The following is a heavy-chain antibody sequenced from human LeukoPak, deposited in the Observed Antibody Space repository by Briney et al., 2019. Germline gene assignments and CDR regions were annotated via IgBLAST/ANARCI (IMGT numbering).Heavy chain of an antibody. Sequence: GGSLRLSCAASGFTFTSYSMNWVRQAPGKGLERVSTISGGGGSTYYADSVKGRFTISRDNSKNTLYLQVNSLRAEDTAVYYCSKGGKWDVTPFDYWGQGTLVTVSS. CDR3: SKGGKWDVTPFDY. D-gene: IGHD1-26*01. J-gene: IGHJ4*02. CDR2: ISGGGGST. V-gene: IGHV3-23*01. CDR1: GFTFTSYS.